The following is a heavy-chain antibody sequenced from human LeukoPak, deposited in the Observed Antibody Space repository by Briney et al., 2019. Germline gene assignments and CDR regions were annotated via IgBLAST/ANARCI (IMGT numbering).Heavy chain of an antibody. CDR2: INPNSGGT. Sequence: ASVKVSCKASGYTFTGYYMHWVRQAPGQGLEWMGRINPNSGGTNHAQKFQGRVTMTRDTSVSTAYMELSRLRSDDTAVYYCARGGSSWYYFDYWGQGTLVTVSS. CDR3: ARGGSSWYYFDY. D-gene: IGHD6-13*01. J-gene: IGHJ4*02. CDR1: GYTFTGYY. V-gene: IGHV1-2*06.